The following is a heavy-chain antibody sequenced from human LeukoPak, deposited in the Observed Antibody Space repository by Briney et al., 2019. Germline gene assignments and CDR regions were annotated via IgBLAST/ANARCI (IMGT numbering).Heavy chain of an antibody. Sequence: ASVKVSCKASGYTFTGHDLHWLRQAPGQGLEWMGWILPNSGDTNYAQKFQGRVTMTRDTSINTAYMDLSGLRSDDTAIYYCARVFRQQLGTYFDYWGKGTLVAVSS. D-gene: IGHD6-13*01. V-gene: IGHV1-2*02. CDR3: ARVFRQQLGTYFDY. J-gene: IGHJ4*02. CDR2: ILPNSGDT. CDR1: GYTFTGHD.